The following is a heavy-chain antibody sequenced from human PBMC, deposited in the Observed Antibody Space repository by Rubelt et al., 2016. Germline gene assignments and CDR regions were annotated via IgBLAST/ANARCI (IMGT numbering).Heavy chain of an antibody. Sequence: QVQLQESGPGLVKPSGTLSLTCAASGGSISSTNWWSWVRQPPGKGLEWIGEIYHSGSTNYNPSLKSRVTISVDKSKNQCALRLRAVTAPETAGYYCARAPVAARGTRWFDPWGQGALGTVSS. CDR2: IYHSGST. CDR1: GGSISSTNW. CDR3: ARAPVAARGTRWFDP. D-gene: IGHD6-25*01. V-gene: IGHV4-4*02. J-gene: IGHJ5*02.